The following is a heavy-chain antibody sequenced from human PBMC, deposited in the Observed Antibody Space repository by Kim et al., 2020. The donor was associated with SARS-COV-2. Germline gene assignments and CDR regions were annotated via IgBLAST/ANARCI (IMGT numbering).Heavy chain of an antibody. Sequence: GGSLRLSCVASGFTFSSYSMNWVRQAPGKGLEWVSIVSSSSTYIHYADSVKGRFTISRDNGKKSVYLQMDSLRADDTALYYCARERAAVDGTGNHLDLWGQGTLVTVSS. CDR2: VSSSSTYI. V-gene: IGHV3-21*01. D-gene: IGHD6-19*01. CDR3: ARERAAVDGTGNHLDL. CDR1: GFTFSSYS. J-gene: IGHJ4*02.